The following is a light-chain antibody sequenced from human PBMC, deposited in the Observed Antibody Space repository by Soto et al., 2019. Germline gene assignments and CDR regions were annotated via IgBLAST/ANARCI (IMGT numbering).Light chain of an antibody. CDR1: SSDVGGNNY. CDR3: SSYAGSYILV. V-gene: IGLV2-8*01. Sequence: QSALTQPPSASGPPGQSVTISCTGTSSDVGGNNYVSWYQQHPGKAPKLMIYEVSKRPSGVPDRFSGSRSGNTASLTVSGLQAEDEADYFCSSYAGSYILVFGGGTKLTVL. J-gene: IGLJ2*01. CDR2: EVS.